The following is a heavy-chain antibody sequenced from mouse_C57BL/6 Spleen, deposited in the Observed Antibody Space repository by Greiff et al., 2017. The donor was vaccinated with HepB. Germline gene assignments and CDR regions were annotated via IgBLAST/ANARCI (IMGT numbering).Heavy chain of an antibody. Sequence: VQLQQSGAELVKPGASVKMSCKASGYTFTSYWITWVKQRPGQGLEWIGDIYPGSGSTNYNEKFKSKATLTVDTSSSTAYMQLSSLTSEDSAVYYCARIDYDYCAMDYWGQGTSVTVSS. J-gene: IGHJ4*01. D-gene: IGHD2-4*01. CDR2: IYPGSGST. V-gene: IGHV1-55*01. CDR3: ARIDYDYCAMDY. CDR1: GYTFTSYW.